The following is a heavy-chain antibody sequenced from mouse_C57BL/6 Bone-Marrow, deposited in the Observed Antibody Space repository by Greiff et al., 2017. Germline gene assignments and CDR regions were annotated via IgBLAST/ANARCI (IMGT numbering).Heavy chain of an antibody. D-gene: IGHD2-5*01. Sequence: VQLQQPGAELVKPGASVKLSCKASGYTFTSYWMHWVKQRPGQGLEWIGMIHPNSGSTNYNEKLKSKATLTVDKSSSTAYMQLSSLTSEDSAVYYCARPYSNYAFGYWGQGTTLTVSS. CDR2: IHPNSGST. J-gene: IGHJ2*01. CDR1: GYTFTSYW. V-gene: IGHV1-64*01. CDR3: ARPYSNYAFGY.